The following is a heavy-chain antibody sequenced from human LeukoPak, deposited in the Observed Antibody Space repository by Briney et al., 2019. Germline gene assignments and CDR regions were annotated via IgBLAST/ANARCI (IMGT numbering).Heavy chain of an antibody. V-gene: IGHV4-59*08. CDR2: IYYTGST. CDR3: ARRSVVTAINFDAFDI. Sequence: SETLSLTCTVSGGSISSYYWNWIRQPPGKGLEWIGYIYYTGSTNYNPSLKSRVTISLDTSKNQFSLKLSSVTAADTAVYYCARRSVVTAINFDAFDIWGQGAMVTVSS. CDR1: GGSISSYY. J-gene: IGHJ3*02. D-gene: IGHD2-21*02.